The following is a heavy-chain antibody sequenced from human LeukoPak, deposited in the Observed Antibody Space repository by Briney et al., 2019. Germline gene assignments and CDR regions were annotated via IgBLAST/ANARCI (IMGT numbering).Heavy chain of an antibody. CDR1: GFTFSSYA. V-gene: IGHV3-30*04. Sequence: GGSLRLSCAASGFTFSSYAMHWVRQAPGKGLEWVAVIPYDGSNKYYADSVKGRFTISRDNSKNTLYLQMNSLRAEDMAVYYCARSYDSSGYLIGLNWGQGTLVTVSS. CDR2: IPYDGSNK. D-gene: IGHD3-22*01. CDR3: ARSYDSSGYLIGLN. J-gene: IGHJ4*02.